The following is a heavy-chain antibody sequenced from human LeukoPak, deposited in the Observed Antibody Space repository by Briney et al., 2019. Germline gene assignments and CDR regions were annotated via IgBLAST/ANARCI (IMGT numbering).Heavy chain of an antibody. CDR3: AREIGWDCSGGSCYSISYDY. D-gene: IGHD2-15*01. J-gene: IGHJ4*02. V-gene: IGHV1-69*13. CDR2: IIPILGTA. CDR1: GGTFSSYA. Sequence: EASVKVSCKASGGTFSSYAISWVRQAPGQGLEWMGGIIPILGTANYAQKFQGRVTITADESTSTAYMELSSLRSEDTAVYYCAREIGWDCSGGSCYSISYDYWGQGTLVTVSS.